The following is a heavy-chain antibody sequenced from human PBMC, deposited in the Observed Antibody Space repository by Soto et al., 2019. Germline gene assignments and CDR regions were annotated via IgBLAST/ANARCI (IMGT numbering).Heavy chain of an antibody. Sequence: ASVKVSCKASGYTFTSYGISWVRQAPGQGLEWMGWISAYNGNTNYAQKLQGRVTMTTDTSTSTAYMELRSLRSEDTAVYYCASTRGTVYHYYYMDVWGKGTTVTVSS. V-gene: IGHV1-18*01. D-gene: IGHD3-16*01. CDR1: GYTFTSYG. CDR2: ISAYNGNT. CDR3: ASTRGTVYHYYYMDV. J-gene: IGHJ6*03.